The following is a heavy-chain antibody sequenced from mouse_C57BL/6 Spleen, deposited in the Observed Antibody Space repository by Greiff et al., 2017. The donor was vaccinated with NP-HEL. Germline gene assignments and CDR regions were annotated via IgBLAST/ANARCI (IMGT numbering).Heavy chain of an antibody. D-gene: IGHD2-3*01. CDR3: ASDDDQYYFDY. CDR1: GFTFSSYA. Sequence: EVKLVESGGGLVKPGGSLKLSCAASGFTFSSYAMSWVRQTPEKKLEWVATISDGGSYTYYTATVKGRFTISRDNAKNNLYLHMGHLKTEDTAMYYCASDDDQYYFDYWGQGTTLTVSS. CDR2: ISDGGSYT. V-gene: IGHV5-4*03. J-gene: IGHJ2*01.